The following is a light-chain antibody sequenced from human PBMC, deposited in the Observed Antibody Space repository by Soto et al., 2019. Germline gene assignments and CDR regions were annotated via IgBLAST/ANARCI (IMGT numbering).Light chain of an antibody. Sequence: AIQMTQSPSSLSASIGDRVTITCRASQDIRNDLGWYQQKPGRAPKLLIYAASTLQTGVPSRFSGSGSGTHFTLTISSLQPEDFTTYYCLQDYNYPRTFGQGTKLEIK. CDR3: LQDYNYPRT. J-gene: IGKJ2*01. CDR2: AAS. CDR1: QDIRND. V-gene: IGKV1-6*01.